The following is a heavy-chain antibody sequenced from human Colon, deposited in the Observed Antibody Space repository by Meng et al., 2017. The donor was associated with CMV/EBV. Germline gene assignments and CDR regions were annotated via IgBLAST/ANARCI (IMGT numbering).Heavy chain of an antibody. Sequence: QVQLGEAGGGVVQPGGSLRLSCGAYGFSFSESGIHWLRQAPGKGLEWVSFIDTTNHYYADSVKGRFTISRDDSKRMVYLQMNNLKTEDTAMYFCSNGLLGVQGHWGQGTLVTVSS. J-gene: IGHJ4*02. CDR2: IDTTNH. CDR1: GFSFSESG. V-gene: IGHV3-30*02. CDR3: SNGLLGVQGH. D-gene: IGHD3-3*01.